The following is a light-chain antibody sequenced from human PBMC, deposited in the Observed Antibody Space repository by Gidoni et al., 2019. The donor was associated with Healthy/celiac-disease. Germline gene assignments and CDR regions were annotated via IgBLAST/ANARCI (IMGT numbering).Light chain of an antibody. CDR2: KAS. V-gene: IGKV1-5*03. CDR1: QSNSSW. Sequence: DIQMTQSPSTLSASVGDRVTITCRASQSNSSWLAWYQQKPGKAPKLLIDKASSLEGGVPSRFSGSGSGTEFTLTNSSLQPDKFATYYCQQYNSYPWTFXXXTKVEIK. J-gene: IGKJ1*01. CDR3: QQYNSYPWT.